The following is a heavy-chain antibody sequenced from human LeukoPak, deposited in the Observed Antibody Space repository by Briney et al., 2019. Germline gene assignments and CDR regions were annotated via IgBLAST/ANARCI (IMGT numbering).Heavy chain of an antibody. D-gene: IGHD5-12*01. V-gene: IGHV3-11*03. CDR3: ARLVGVATILRWFDP. Sequence: GGSLRLSCAASGFTFSGYYMSWIRQAPGKGLEWVSYISSSSSYTNYADSVKGRFTISRDNAKNSLYLQMNSLRAEDTAVYYCARLVGVATILRWFDPWGQGTLVTVSS. CDR2: ISSSSSYT. CDR1: GFTFSGYY. J-gene: IGHJ5*02.